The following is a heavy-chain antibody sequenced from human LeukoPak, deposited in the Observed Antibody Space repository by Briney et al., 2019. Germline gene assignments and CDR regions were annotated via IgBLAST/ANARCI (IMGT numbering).Heavy chain of an antibody. CDR3: ARDRSSGWYENWFDP. CDR2: ISSSISII. V-gene: IGHV3-21*01. CDR1: GFTFSSYS. D-gene: IGHD6-19*01. Sequence: GGSLRLSCAASGFTFSSYSMNWVRQAPGKGLEWVSSISSSISIIDYATSVNGRFTISIDNAKKSLYLQMKSLRAEDTAVYYCARDRSSGWYENWFDPWGQGTLVTVSS. J-gene: IGHJ5*02.